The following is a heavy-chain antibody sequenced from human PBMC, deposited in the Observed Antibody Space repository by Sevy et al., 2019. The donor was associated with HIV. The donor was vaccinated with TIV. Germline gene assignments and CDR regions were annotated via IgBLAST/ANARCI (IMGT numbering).Heavy chain of an antibody. J-gene: IGHJ4*02. V-gene: IGHV4-59*08. D-gene: IGHD2-2*01. CDR2: VSHSETS. Sequence: SETLSLTCTVSGDSINTYYWSWIRQTPGKGLEWIACVSHSETSNYNPSLKSRVTISLDTPRRHVSLKVSSLTVADTAVYYCTRLRWDVVVVPSSTPGSYFDSWGQGTLVTVSS. CDR1: GDSINTYY. CDR3: TRLRWDVVVVPSSTPGSYFDS.